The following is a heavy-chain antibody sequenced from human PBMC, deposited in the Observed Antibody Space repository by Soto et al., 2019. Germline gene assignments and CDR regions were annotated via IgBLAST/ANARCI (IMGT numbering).Heavy chain of an antibody. CDR2: ISSSSSYI. Sequence: GGSLRLSYAASGFTFSSYSMNWVRQAPGKGLEWVSSISSSSSYIYYADSVKGRFTISRDNAKNSLYLQMNSLRAEDTAVYYCARVYTQGPFDYWGQGTLVTVSS. D-gene: IGHD2-2*02. V-gene: IGHV3-21*01. CDR3: ARVYTQGPFDY. CDR1: GFTFSSYS. J-gene: IGHJ4*02.